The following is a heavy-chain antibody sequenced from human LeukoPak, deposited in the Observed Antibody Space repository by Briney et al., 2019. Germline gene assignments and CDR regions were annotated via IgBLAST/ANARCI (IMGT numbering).Heavy chain of an antibody. V-gene: IGHV4-61*02. CDR2: IYTSGST. Sequence: PSETLSLTCTVSGGSISSGSYYWSWIRQPAGKGLEWIGRIYTSGSTNYNPSLKSRVTISVDTSKNQFSLKLSSVTAADTAVYYCARALIAAAGTLDYWGQGTLVTVSS. CDR3: ARALIAAAGTLDY. CDR1: GGSISSGSYY. D-gene: IGHD6-13*01. J-gene: IGHJ4*02.